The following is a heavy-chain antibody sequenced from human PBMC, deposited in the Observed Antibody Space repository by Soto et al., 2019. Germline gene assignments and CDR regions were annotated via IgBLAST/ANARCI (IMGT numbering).Heavy chain of an antibody. J-gene: IGHJ6*02. V-gene: IGHV4-59*01. CDR1: GCSISSYY. CDR3: AREMVAAAAQNYYYYGMDV. CDR2: IYYSGST. D-gene: IGHD6-13*01. Sequence: SETLSLTCTVSGCSISSYYWSWIRQPPGKGLEWIGYIYYSGSTNYNPSLKSRVTISVDTSKNQFSLKLSSVTAADTAVYYCAREMVAAAAQNYYYYGMDVWGQGTTVTVS.